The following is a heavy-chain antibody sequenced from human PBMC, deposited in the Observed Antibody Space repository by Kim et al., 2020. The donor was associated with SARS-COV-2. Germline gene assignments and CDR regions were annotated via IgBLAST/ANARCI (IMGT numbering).Heavy chain of an antibody. J-gene: IGHJ4*02. Sequence: GGSLRLSCAASGFTFSSYAMSWVRQAPGKGLEWVSAISGSGGSTYYADSVKGRFTIYRDNSKNTLYLQMNSLRAEDTAVYYCAKETSSSWYPLSDFDYWGQGTLVTVSS. D-gene: IGHD6-13*01. CDR1: GFTFSSYA. CDR3: AKETSSSWYPLSDFDY. CDR2: ISGSGGST. V-gene: IGHV3-23*01.